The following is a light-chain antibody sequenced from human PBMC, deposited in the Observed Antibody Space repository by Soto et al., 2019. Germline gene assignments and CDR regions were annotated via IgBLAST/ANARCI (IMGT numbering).Light chain of an antibody. CDR3: AACDDSLPGYL. CDR1: SSNIGSNT. J-gene: IGLJ1*01. V-gene: IGLV1-44*01. CDR2: TDN. Sequence: QSALTQPPSASGTPGQRVTVSCSGSSSNIGSNTVNWYQQLPGTAPKLLIYTDNQRPSGVPDRFSGSKSGTSAFLAISGLQSEYESDYYCAACDDSLPGYLFANGSNGTV.